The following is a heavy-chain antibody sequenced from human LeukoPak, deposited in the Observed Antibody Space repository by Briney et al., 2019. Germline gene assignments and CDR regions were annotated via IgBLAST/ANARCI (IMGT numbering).Heavy chain of an antibody. D-gene: IGHD1-26*01. CDR2: ISSSRRSK. CDR1: GVTFSSFS. V-gene: IGHV3-48*04. CDR3: ASQSSGSSTRAPDF. Sequence: PGGSLRLSCETSGVTFSSFSLNWVRQAPGKGLEWPSYISSSRRSKYYADSVKGRFIVSRDNAKNSLYLQMDSLRAEDTALYYCASQSSGSSTRAPDFWGQGTLVTVSS. J-gene: IGHJ4*02.